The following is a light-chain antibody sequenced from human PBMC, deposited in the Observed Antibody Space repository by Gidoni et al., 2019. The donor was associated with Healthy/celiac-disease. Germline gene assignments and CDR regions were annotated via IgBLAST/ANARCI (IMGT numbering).Light chain of an antibody. CDR2: AAS. J-gene: IGKJ4*01. V-gene: IGKV1-39*01. Sequence: DIHMTHYPSSLSASVGDRVTITCLASQSISSYLHWYQQKPGKAPKLRIYAASSLQRVVPSRFRGSGSGIDFTLTISSLQPEDFAPYYGQQSYSTPLTFGGXTKVEIK. CDR3: QQSYSTPLT. CDR1: QSISSY.